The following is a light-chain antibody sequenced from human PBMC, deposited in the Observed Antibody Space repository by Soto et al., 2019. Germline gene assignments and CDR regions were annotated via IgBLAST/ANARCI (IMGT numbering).Light chain of an antibody. CDR3: LLYYGGQLGV. CDR2: NTN. J-gene: IGLJ2*01. CDR1: TGAVTSGYY. V-gene: IGLV7-43*01. Sequence: QTVVTQEPLLTVSPGGTVTLTCATSTGAVTSGYYPNWFQQKPGRAPRALIYNTNKKYSWTPARFSGSLLGGKAALTLSGVQPEDEADYYCLLYYGGQLGVFGGGTKLTVL.